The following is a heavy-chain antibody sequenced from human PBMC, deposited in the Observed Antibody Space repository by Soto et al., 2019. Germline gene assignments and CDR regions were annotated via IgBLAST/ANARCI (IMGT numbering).Heavy chain of an antibody. CDR3: ARGDLDYDFWSGYFPYGMDV. D-gene: IGHD3-3*01. Sequence: PSETLSRTCAVYGGSFSGYYWSWIRQPPGKGLEWIGEINHSGRTNYNPSLKSRVTISVDTSKNQFSLKLSSVTAADTAVYYCARGDLDYDFWSGYFPYGMDVWGQGTTVTVSS. V-gene: IGHV4-34*01. CDR2: INHSGRT. J-gene: IGHJ6*02. CDR1: GGSFSGYY.